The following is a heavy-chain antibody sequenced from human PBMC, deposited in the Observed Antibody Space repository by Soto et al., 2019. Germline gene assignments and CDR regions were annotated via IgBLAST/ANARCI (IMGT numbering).Heavy chain of an antibody. J-gene: IGHJ5*02. CDR3: GRTFRDGLLGLDP. D-gene: IGHD3-16*01. CDR1: EFPFSSYA. CDR2: ISGSGGST. V-gene: IGHV3-23*01. Sequence: PGGSLRLSCPASEFPFSSYAMSWVRQAPGKGLEWVSAISGSGGSTYYADSVKGRFTISRDNSKNTLYLQMNSLGAEDAAIYYCGRTFRDGLLGLDPWGQGTLVTVSS.